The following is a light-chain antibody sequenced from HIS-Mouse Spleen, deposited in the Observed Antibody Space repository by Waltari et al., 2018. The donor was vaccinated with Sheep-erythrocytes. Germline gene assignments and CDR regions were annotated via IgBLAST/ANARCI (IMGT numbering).Light chain of an antibody. CDR2: EGS. J-gene: IGLJ3*02. CDR3: CSYAGSSTWV. CDR1: SSDVGRYNL. Sequence: QSALTQPASVSGSPGQSITISCTGTSSDVGRYNLASWYQQHPGKAPKPMSYEGSKRPSGVSNRFSGSKSGNTASLTISGLQAEDEADYYCCSYAGSSTWVFGGGTKLTVL. V-gene: IGLV2-23*01.